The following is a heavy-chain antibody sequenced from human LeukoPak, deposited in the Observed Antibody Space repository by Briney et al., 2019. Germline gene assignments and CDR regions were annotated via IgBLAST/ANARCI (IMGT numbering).Heavy chain of an antibody. CDR3: ARSPYYYDSSGYYVDYFDY. CDR1: GFTVSSNY. D-gene: IGHD3-22*01. CDR2: IYSGGST. Sequence: GGSLRLSCAASGFTVSSNYMSWVRQAPGKGLEWVSVIYSGGSTYYADSVKGRFTISRDNSKNTLYLQMNSLRAEDMAVYYCARSPYYYDSSGYYVDYFDYWGQGTLVTVSS. J-gene: IGHJ4*02. V-gene: IGHV3-53*01.